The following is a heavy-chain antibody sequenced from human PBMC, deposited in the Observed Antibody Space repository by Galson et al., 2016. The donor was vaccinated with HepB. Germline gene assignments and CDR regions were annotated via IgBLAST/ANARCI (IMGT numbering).Heavy chain of an antibody. CDR2: INYSGST. V-gene: IGHV4-59*01. CDR3: ARAMGMVSSGPYRGGYYYLDV. Sequence: SETLSLTCTVSGGSMSGYYWSWIRQAPGKGLEWIGIINYSGSTNHHPSLKSRVTRSIGPSNNRFFLDLSSVTAADTAVYYCARAMGMVSSGPYRGGYYYLDVWGQGTPVTVSS. D-gene: IGHD3-3*01. CDR1: GGSMSGYY. J-gene: IGHJ6*02.